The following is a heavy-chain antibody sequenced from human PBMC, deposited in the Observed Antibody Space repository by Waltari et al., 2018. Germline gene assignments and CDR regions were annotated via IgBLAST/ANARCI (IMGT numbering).Heavy chain of an antibody. Sequence: QVQLVQSGAEVKKPGSSVKVSCKASGGTFSSYAISWVRQAPGQGLEWMGGIIPIFGTANSAPNCQGRVTITTDESTSTAYMELSSLRSEDTAVYYCARDLYDFWSGYSGFQGKLDYWGQGTLVTVSS. CDR1: GGTFSSYA. CDR3: ARDLYDFWSGYSGFQGKLDY. D-gene: IGHD3-3*01. CDR2: IIPIFGTA. V-gene: IGHV1-69*05. J-gene: IGHJ4*02.